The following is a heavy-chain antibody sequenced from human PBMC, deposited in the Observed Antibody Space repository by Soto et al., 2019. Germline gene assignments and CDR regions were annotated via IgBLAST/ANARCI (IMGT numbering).Heavy chain of an antibody. V-gene: IGHV3-23*01. CDR3: AKEIGFQFVNFRASGFAY. J-gene: IGHJ4*02. CDR2: ISGSGSST. Sequence: EVQLLESGGGLVQPGGSLRISCAASGFRFSSKAMSWVREAPGKGLEWVSIISGSGSSTYYTDSLKGRFTISRDNSKNIVYLEMISLRAEDMAVYYCAKEIGFQFVNFRASGFAYWGEGSLVSVSS. CDR1: GFRFSSKA. D-gene: IGHD6-6*01.